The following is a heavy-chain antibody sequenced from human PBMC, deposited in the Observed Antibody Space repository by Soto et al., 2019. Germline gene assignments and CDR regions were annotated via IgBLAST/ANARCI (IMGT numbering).Heavy chain of an antibody. CDR3: ARVLGVEMATTRQYYFDY. V-gene: IGHV4-59*01. CDR2: IYYSGST. Sequence: SGTLSLTCTVSGGSISSYYWSWIRQPPGKGLEWIGYIYYSGSTNYNPSLKSRVTISVDTSKNQFSLKLSSVTAADTAVYYCARVLGVEMATTRQYYFDYWGQGTLVTVSS. D-gene: IGHD5-12*01. CDR1: GGSISSYY. J-gene: IGHJ4*02.